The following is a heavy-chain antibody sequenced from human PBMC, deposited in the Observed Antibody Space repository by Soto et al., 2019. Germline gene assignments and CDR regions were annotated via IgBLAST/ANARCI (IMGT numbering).Heavy chain of an antibody. CDR2: IIPIFGTA. CDR3: ARNGEPAVAPLYNWFDP. Sequence: QVQLVQSGAEVKKPGSSVKVSCKASGGTFSSYAISWVRQAPGQGLEWMGGIIPIFGTANYAQKFQGRVTITADKSTSTAYMELSSLRSEDTAMYYCARNGEPAVAPLYNWFDPWGQGTLVTVSS. CDR1: GGTFSSYA. V-gene: IGHV1-69*06. D-gene: IGHD6-19*01. J-gene: IGHJ5*02.